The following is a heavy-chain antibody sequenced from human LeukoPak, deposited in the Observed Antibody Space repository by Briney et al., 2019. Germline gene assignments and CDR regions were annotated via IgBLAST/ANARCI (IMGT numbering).Heavy chain of an antibody. Sequence: PGGSLRLSCAASGFTFSSYAMSWVRRAPGKGLEWVSAISGSGGSTYYADSVKGRFTISRDNSKNTLYLQMNSLRAEDTAVYYCANIVVVVAANTKPSDYWGQGTLVTVSS. V-gene: IGHV3-23*01. D-gene: IGHD2-15*01. J-gene: IGHJ4*02. CDR2: ISGSGGST. CDR1: GFTFSSYA. CDR3: ANIVVVVAANTKPSDY.